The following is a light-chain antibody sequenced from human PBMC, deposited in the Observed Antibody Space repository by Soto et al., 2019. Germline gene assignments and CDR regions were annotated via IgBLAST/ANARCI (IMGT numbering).Light chain of an antibody. CDR1: QSIGDT. CDR2: DAS. J-gene: IGKJ1*01. Sequence: EIVLTQSPATLSLSPGERATLSCRASQSIGDTLAWYQQKPGQAPRLXIYDASNRETGIQARFSGSGAGTEFTLPISSLQSEDFAVYSCQQYNNWTGTFGQGTQVDIK. CDR3: QQYNNWTGT. V-gene: IGKV3-15*01.